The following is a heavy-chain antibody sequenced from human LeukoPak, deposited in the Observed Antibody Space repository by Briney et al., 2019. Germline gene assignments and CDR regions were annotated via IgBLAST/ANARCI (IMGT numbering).Heavy chain of an antibody. V-gene: IGHV1-2*02. CDR1: GYTFSSHD. Sequence: ASVKVSCKAPGYTFSSHDINWVRQAPGQGLEWMGWINPNSGGTNYAQKFQGRVTMTRDTSISTAYMELSRLRSDDTAVYYCARVLKVFPGYSSSWYLYYWGQGTLVTVSS. CDR3: ARVLKVFPGYSSSWYLYY. J-gene: IGHJ4*02. CDR2: INPNSGGT. D-gene: IGHD6-13*01.